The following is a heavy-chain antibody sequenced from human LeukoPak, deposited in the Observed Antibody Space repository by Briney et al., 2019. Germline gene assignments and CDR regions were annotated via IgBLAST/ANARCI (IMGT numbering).Heavy chain of an antibody. CDR3: ARAKAYCGGDCYLDAFDI. Sequence: SETLSLTCTVSGGSISSYYWSWIRQPPGKGLEWIGYIYYSGSTNYNPSLKSRVTISVDTSKNQFSLKLSSVTAADTAVYYCARAKAYCGGDCYLDAFDIWGQGTMVTVSS. CDR2: IYYSGST. V-gene: IGHV4-59*12. D-gene: IGHD2-21*02. CDR1: GGSISSYY. J-gene: IGHJ3*02.